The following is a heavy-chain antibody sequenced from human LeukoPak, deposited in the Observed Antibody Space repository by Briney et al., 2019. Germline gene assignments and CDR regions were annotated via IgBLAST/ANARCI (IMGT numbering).Heavy chain of an antibody. V-gene: IGHV3-30*02. CDR2: IRYDGSHK. D-gene: IGHD1/OR15-1a*01. Sequence: HSGGSLRLSCAASGFTFSDNGMHWVRQAPGKGLEWVAFIRYDGSHKYYADSVKGRFTISRDNSKNTLYFQMNSLRAEDTALYYCAKEGTASKPSDLDYWGQGTLVTVSS. CDR1: GFTFSDNG. J-gene: IGHJ4*02. CDR3: AKEGTASKPSDLDY.